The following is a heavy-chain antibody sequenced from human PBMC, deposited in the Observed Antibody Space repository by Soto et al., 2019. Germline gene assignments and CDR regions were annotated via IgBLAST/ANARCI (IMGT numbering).Heavy chain of an antibody. D-gene: IGHD2-21*01. CDR3: AKVSLQHNIDY. J-gene: IGHJ4*02. Sequence: PGGSLRLSCAASGFTFSSYGMHWVRQAPGKGLEWVAVISYDGSNKYYADSVKGRFTISRDNSKNTLYLQMNSLRAEDTAVYYCAKVSLQHNIDYWGQGTLVTVSS. V-gene: IGHV3-30*18. CDR2: ISYDGSNK. CDR1: GFTFSSYG.